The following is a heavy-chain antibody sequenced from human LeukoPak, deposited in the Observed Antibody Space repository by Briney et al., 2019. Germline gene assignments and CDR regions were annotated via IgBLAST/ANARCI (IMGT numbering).Heavy chain of an antibody. CDR1: GFNVSSKY. D-gene: IGHD6-19*01. CDR3: ARVSDISVAAYFDY. V-gene: IGHV3-53*01. Sequence: PGGSLRLSCTASGFNVSSKYMNWVRQAPGKGLEWVAVIYSGGRTYYADSVKGRFTISRDNAKNSLYLQMNSLRAEDTALYYCARVSDISVAAYFDYWGQGTLVTVSS. CDR2: IYSGGRT. J-gene: IGHJ4*02.